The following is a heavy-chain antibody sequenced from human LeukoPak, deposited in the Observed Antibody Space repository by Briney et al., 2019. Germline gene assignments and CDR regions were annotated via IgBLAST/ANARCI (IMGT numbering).Heavy chain of an antibody. Sequence: SVKVSRKASGGTLSSHGFSWVRQAPGQGLEWMGGIIPIFGSTNYAQKFQGRVTITTDESTSTGYMELSSLRSEDTAVYYCARRWPHSSGYYLFDYWGQGTLVTVSS. CDR2: IIPIFGST. V-gene: IGHV1-69*05. CDR3: ARRWPHSSGYYLFDY. D-gene: IGHD3-22*01. CDR1: GGTLSSHG. J-gene: IGHJ4*02.